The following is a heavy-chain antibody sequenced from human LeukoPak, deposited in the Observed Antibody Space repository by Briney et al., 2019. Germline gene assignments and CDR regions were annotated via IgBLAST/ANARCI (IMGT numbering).Heavy chain of an antibody. CDR2: ISAYNGNT. CDR3: ARDPTRFLEWLLWSPLDY. V-gene: IGHV1-18*01. J-gene: IGHJ4*02. D-gene: IGHD3-3*01. Sequence: GASVNVSCKASGYTFTSYGISWVRQAPGQGLEWMGWISAYNGNTNYAQKLQGRVTMTTDTSTSTAYMELRSLRSDDTAVYYCARDPTRFLEWLLWSPLDYWGQGTLVTVSS. CDR1: GYTFTSYG.